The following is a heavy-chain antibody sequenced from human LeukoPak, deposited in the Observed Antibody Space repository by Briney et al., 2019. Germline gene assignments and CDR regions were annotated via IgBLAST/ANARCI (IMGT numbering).Heavy chain of an antibody. D-gene: IGHD6-6*01. J-gene: IGHJ4*02. V-gene: IGHV4-39*07. Sequence: SETLSLTCTVSGGSISGSDYYWGWIRQPPGKGLEWIGAVYYSGSTYYSPSLRSRVTISVDTSKNQFSLRLTSVTAADTAMYYCASPPRGITARLNYYYDSWGQGTPVTVSS. CDR1: GGSISGSDYY. CDR2: VYYSGST. CDR3: ASPPRGITARLNYYYDS.